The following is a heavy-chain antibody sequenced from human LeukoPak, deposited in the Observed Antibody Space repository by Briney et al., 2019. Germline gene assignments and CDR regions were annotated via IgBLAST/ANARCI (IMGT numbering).Heavy chain of an antibody. CDR3: ARDLFRGDFDY. Sequence: GGSLRLSCAASGFTFSSYSMNWVRQAPGKGLEWVSHINSDGSSTSYADSVKGRFTISRDNAKNTLYLQMNSLRAEDTAVYYCARDLFRGDFDYWGQGTLVTVSS. J-gene: IGHJ4*02. CDR1: GFTFSSYS. CDR2: INSDGSST. V-gene: IGHV3-74*01.